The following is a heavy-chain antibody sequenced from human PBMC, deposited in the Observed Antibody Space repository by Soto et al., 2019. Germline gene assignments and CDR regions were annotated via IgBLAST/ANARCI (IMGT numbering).Heavy chain of an antibody. CDR1: GGSISISDFY. Sequence: QLQLQESGPGLVKPSETLSLTCTVSGGSISISDFYWGWLRQPPGKGLDFIGSMYYSGTTSYNPFFKRRITISVDTSEKQLSLNLLSVPAADTAVYYCAVVDSTGNWFDPWSQGALVTVSS. J-gene: IGHJ5*02. D-gene: IGHD6-19*01. V-gene: IGHV4-39*01. CDR2: MYYSGTT. CDR3: AVVDSTGNWFDP.